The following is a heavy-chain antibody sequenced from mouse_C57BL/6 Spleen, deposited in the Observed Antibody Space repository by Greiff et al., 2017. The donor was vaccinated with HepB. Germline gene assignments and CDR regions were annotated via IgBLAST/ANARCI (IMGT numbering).Heavy chain of an antibody. CDR2: IDPSDSYT. CDR3: ARIYYGSSYGYFDV. V-gene: IGHV1-69*01. J-gene: IGHJ1*03. D-gene: IGHD1-1*01. Sequence: QVQLQQPGAELVMPGASVKLSCKASGYTFTSYWMHWVKQRPGQGIEWIGEIDPSDSYTNYNQKFKGKSTLTVEKSSSTAYMQLSSLTSEDSAVYYCARIYYGSSYGYFDVWGTGTTVTVSS. CDR1: GYTFTSYW.